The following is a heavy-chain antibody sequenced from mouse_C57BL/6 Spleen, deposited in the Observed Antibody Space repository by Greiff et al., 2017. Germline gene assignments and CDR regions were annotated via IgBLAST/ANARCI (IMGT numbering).Heavy chain of an antibody. CDR3: ARQGSYYYGSSYGYFDV. CDR2: IWSDGST. J-gene: IGHJ1*03. V-gene: IGHV2-6-1*01. CDR1: GFSLTSYG. D-gene: IGHD1-1*01. Sequence: VKLEESGPGLVAPSQSLSITCTVSGFSLTSYGVHWVRQPPGKGLEWLVVIWSDGSTTYNSALKSRLSISKDNSKSQVFLKMNSLQTDDTAMYYCARQGSYYYGSSYGYFDVWGTGTTVTVSS.